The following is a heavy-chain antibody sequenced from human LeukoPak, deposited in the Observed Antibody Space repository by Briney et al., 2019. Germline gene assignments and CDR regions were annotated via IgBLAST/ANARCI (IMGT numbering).Heavy chain of an antibody. CDR1: GFTFSSYG. CDR2: ISYDGSNK. D-gene: IGHD3-3*01. J-gene: IGHJ4*02. CDR3: AKDLYDFWSAHAY. V-gene: IGHV3-30*18. Sequence: GGSLRLSCAASGFTFSSYGMHWVRQAPGKGLEWVAVISYDGSNKYYADSVKGRFTISRDNSKNTLYLQMNSLRAEDTAVYYCAKDLYDFWSAHAYWGQGTLVTVSS.